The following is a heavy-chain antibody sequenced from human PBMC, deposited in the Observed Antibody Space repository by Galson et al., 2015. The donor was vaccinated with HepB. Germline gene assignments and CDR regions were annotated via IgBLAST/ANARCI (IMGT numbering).Heavy chain of an antibody. Sequence: SLRLSCAASGFTFSSYWMSWVRQAPGKGLEWVANIKQDGSEKYYVDSVKGRFTISRDNAKNSLYLQMNSLRAEDTAVYYCARELNPYSSGWPLWYFDLWGRGTLVTVSS. CDR3: ARELNPYSSGWPLWYFDL. D-gene: IGHD6-19*01. CDR2: IKQDGSEK. CDR1: GFTFSSYW. J-gene: IGHJ2*01. V-gene: IGHV3-7*01.